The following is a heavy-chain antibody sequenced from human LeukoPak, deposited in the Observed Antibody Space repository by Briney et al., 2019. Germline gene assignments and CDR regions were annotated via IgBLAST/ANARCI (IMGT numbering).Heavy chain of an antibody. J-gene: IGHJ4*02. D-gene: IGHD6-19*01. V-gene: IGHV1-18*01. CDR3: ARDPTNTSGRYAHSGY. CDR2: ISAYNGDT. CDR1: GFTFTRYG. Sequence: ASVKVSGKASGFTFTRYGITWVRQAPGQGLEWMGWISAYNGDTTYAQKLQGRVTMTRDPSTSTVYMELRSLSSDDTAVYYCARDPTNTSGRYAHSGYWGQGTLVTVSS.